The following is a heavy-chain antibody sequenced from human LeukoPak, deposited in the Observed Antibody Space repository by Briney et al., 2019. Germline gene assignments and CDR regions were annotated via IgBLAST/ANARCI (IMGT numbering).Heavy chain of an antibody. CDR1: GFTFSDHY. V-gene: IGHV3-11*01. CDR2: ISNSGSSI. J-gene: IGHJ6*02. CDR3: ARGRRAVAGWDYYFGMDV. D-gene: IGHD6-19*01. Sequence: GGSLRLSCAASGFTFSDHYMTWIRQAPGKGLEWVSRISNSGSSIYYADSVKGRFTISRDNAKNSLSLQMNSLRAEDTAMYYCARGRRAVAGWDYYFGMDVWGQGTTVTVSS.